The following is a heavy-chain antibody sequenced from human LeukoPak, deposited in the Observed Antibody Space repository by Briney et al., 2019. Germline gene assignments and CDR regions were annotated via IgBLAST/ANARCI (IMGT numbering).Heavy chain of an antibody. CDR1: GYTFTGYY. Sequence: GASVKVSCKASGYTFTGYYMHWVRQAPGQGLEWMGWINPNSGGTNYAQKFQGWVTMTRDTSISTAYMELSRLRSDDTAVYYCARGPTMVRAEGVWFDPWGQGTLVTVSS. V-gene: IGHV1-2*04. CDR3: ARGPTMVRAEGVWFDP. J-gene: IGHJ5*02. CDR2: INPNSGGT. D-gene: IGHD3-10*01.